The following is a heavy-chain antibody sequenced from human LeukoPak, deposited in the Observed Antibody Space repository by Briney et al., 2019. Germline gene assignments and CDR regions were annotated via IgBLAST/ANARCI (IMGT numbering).Heavy chain of an antibody. CDR1: GFTFSSYW. V-gene: IGHV3-74*01. J-gene: IGHJ3*02. Sequence: GGSLRLSCAASGFTFSSYWMHWVRQAPVKGLVWVSRINSDGSSTSYADSVKGRFTISRDNAKNTLYLQMNSLRAEDTAVYYCAREGGDSSGYYWSGGAFGIWGQGTMVTVSS. CDR2: INSDGSST. D-gene: IGHD3-22*01. CDR3: AREGGDSSGYYWSGGAFGI.